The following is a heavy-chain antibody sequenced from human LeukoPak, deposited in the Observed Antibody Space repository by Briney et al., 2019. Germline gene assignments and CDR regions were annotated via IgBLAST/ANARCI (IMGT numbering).Heavy chain of an antibody. D-gene: IGHD6-13*01. Sequence: GGSLRLSCAASGFTFSSYAMHWVRQAPGKRLEWVALISYDGSNKYYADSVKGRFTISRDTSKNTLYLQMNSLRAEDTAVYYCARDPSSWTHFDYWGQGALVTVSS. J-gene: IGHJ4*02. V-gene: IGHV3-30-3*01. CDR2: ISYDGSNK. CDR1: GFTFSSYA. CDR3: ARDPSSWTHFDY.